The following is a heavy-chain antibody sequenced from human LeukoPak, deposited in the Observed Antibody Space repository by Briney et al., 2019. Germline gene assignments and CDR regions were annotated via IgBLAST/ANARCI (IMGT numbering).Heavy chain of an antibody. Sequence: GGSLRLSCAASGFTFSSYPMHWVRQAPGKGLEWVAVISYDGTNKYYADSVKGRFTISRDNSKNTLYLQMNSLRAEDTAVYYCAKSPRGVIIKWSFDYWGQGTLVTVSS. D-gene: IGHD3-10*01. CDR2: ISYDGTNK. J-gene: IGHJ4*02. V-gene: IGHV3-30-3*01. CDR3: AKSPRGVIIKWSFDY. CDR1: GFTFSSYP.